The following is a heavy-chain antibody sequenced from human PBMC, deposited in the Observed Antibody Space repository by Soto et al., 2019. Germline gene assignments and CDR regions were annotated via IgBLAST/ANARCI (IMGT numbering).Heavy chain of an antibody. D-gene: IGHD2-21*01. CDR2: IYYSGSA. J-gene: IGHJ5*02. CDR1: RGSISTGGYY. Sequence: QVQLQESGPGLVKPSQTLSLTCTVSRGSISTGGYYWTWIRQHPGKGLEWIGYIYYSGSAYYNPSLRSRLTISLDTSKNQFSPTLSSVTAADTAVYYGARALLAFDPWGQGALVTVSS. CDR3: ARALLAFDP. V-gene: IGHV4-31*03.